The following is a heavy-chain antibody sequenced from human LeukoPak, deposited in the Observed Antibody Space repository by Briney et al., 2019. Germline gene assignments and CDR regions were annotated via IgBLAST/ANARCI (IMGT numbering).Heavy chain of an antibody. Sequence: PSETLSLTCTVSGGSISSYYWSWIRQPPGKGLEWIGYIYYSGSTNYNPSLKSRVTISVDTSKNQLSLKLSSVTAADTAVYYCARDRGSGGGFDYWGQGTLVTVSS. J-gene: IGHJ4*02. CDR3: ARDRGSGGGFDY. V-gene: IGHV4-59*01. D-gene: IGHD2-15*01. CDR2: IYYSGST. CDR1: GGSISSYY.